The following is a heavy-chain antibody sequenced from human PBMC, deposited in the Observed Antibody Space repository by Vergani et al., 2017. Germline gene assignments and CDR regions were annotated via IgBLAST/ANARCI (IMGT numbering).Heavy chain of an antibody. CDR1: GFTFSSYG. D-gene: IGHD2-2*01. CDR3: ARAAGYCSSTSCPPTLRHSYYYMDV. J-gene: IGHJ6*03. CDR2: VWYDGSNK. V-gene: IGHV3-33*08. Sequence: VQLLESGGNLIQPGGSLRLSCGASGFTFSSYGMHWVRQVPGKGLEWVAVVWYDGSNKYYGDSVKGRFTISRDNSKNTLYLQMKSLRAEDTAVYYCARAAGYCSSTSCPPTLRHSYYYMDVWGKGTTVTVSS.